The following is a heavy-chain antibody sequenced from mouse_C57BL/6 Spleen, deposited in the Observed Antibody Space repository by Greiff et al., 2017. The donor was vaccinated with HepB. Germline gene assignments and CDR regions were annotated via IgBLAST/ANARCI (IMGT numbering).Heavy chain of an antibody. CDR3: ARWGWWTIDY. Sequence: EVKLMASGGGLVQPGGSLRFSCAASGFTFTDYYMSWVRQPPGKALEWLGFIRNKANGYTTGYSTSVKGRFTISRENSQSILSLQMNAQRSEDSATYYCARWGWWTIDYWGQRTSVTVSS. D-gene: IGHD1-1*02. J-gene: IGHJ4*01. CDR1: GFTFTDYY. CDR2: IRNKANGYTT. V-gene: IGHV7-3*01.